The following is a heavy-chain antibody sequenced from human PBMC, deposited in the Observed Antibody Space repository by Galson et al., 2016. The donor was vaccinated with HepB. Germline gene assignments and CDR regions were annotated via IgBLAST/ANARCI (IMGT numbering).Heavy chain of an antibody. Sequence: SLRLSCAASGFTFSRMNWVRQAPGTGLEWVSGISASGVTYYADSVRGRFTVSRDDSKNTVFLQMKSLRADDTALYYCAKDAIGMVIGWLDPWGQGTQVTVSS. D-gene: IGHD3-3*01. CDR3: AKDAIGMVIGWLDP. J-gene: IGHJ5*02. V-gene: IGHV3-23*01. CDR2: ISASGVT. CDR1: GFTFSR.